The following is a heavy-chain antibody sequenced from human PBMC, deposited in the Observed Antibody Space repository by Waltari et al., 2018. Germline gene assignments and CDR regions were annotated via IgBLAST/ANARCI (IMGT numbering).Heavy chain of an antibody. CDR3: ARVGVILHDAFEI. CDR2: IYHSGST. Sequence: QVQLQESGPGLVKPSETLSLTCTVSGYSISSGYYWGWIRQPPGKGLEWIGSIYHSGSTYYRPSLKSRGTRSVDTSKNQFSLKLSSVTAADTAVYYCARVGVILHDAFEIWGQGTMVTVSS. J-gene: IGHJ3*02. V-gene: IGHV4-38-2*02. D-gene: IGHD3-16*01. CDR1: GYSISSGYY.